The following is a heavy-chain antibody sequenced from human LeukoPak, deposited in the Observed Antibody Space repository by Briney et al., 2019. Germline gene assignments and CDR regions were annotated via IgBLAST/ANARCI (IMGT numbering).Heavy chain of an antibody. CDR1: GYTFTSYG. J-gene: IGHJ4*02. CDR2: ISAYNGNT. CDR3: ARDPRDGSYYLGLDY. D-gene: IGHD1-26*01. V-gene: IGHV1-18*01. Sequence: ASVKVSCKASGYTFTSYGISWVRQAPGQGLEWMGWISAYNGNTNYAQKLQGRVTMTTDTSTSTAYMELRSLRSDDTAVYYCARDPRDGSYYLGLDYWGQGTLVTVSS.